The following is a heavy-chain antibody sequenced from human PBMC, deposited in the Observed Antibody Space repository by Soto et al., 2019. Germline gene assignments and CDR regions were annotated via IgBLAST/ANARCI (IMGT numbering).Heavy chain of an antibody. CDR1: GFTFSNYV. D-gene: IGHD1-1*01. J-gene: IGHJ6*02. Sequence: EVQLLESGGGLVQPGESLRLSCAASGFTFSNYVMNWVRQAPGKGLEWVSGISGSGSPAYYADSVQGRFTVSRDHSKNTLYLQVNSLRAEDTAVYFCAKSLETFYYGLDVWGQGTTVTVSS. CDR3: AKSLETFYYGLDV. CDR2: ISGSGSPA. V-gene: IGHV3-23*01.